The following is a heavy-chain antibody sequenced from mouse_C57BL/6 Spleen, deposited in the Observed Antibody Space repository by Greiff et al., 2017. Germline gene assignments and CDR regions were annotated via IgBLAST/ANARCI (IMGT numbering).Heavy chain of an antibody. J-gene: IGHJ3*01. CDR3: ARNKDSNYEGWSFAY. CDR2: IWTGGGT. V-gene: IGHV2-9-1*01. Sequence: QVQLQQSGPGLVEPSQSLSITCTVSGFSLTSYAISWVRQPPGKGLEWLGVIWTGGGTNYNSALKTRLSISKENSKSQVFLKRNSLQTDDTARYYCARNKDSNYEGWSFAYWGQGTLVTVSA. CDR1: GFSLTSYA. D-gene: IGHD2-5*01.